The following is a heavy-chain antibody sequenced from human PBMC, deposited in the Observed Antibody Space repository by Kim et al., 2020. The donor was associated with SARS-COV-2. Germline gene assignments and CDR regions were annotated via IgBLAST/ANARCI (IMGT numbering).Heavy chain of an antibody. D-gene: IGHD1-20*01. J-gene: IGHJ5*02. Sequence: YNPSLKSRVTILVDTSKNQLSLRLNTLTTADTAVYYCARDAAITGTCFDPWGQGTLVTVSS. V-gene: IGHV4-59*01. CDR3: ARDAAITGTCFDP.